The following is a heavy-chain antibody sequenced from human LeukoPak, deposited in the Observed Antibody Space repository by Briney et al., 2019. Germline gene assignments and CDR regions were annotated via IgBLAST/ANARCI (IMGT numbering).Heavy chain of an antibody. D-gene: IGHD2-2*01. CDR2: INAGNGNT. Sequence: GASVKVSCKASGYTFTSYAMHWVRQAPGQRLEWMGWINAGNGNTKYSQKFQGRVTITRDTSASTAYMELSSLRSEDTAVYYCARGPDCSNTSCYAGDAFDIWGQGTMVTVSS. CDR1: GYTFTSYA. V-gene: IGHV1-3*01. CDR3: ARGPDCSNTSCYAGDAFDI. J-gene: IGHJ3*02.